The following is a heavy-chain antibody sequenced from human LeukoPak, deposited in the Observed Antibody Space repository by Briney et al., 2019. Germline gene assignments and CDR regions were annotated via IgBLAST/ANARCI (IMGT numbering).Heavy chain of an antibody. D-gene: IGHD3-22*01. V-gene: IGHV7-4-1*02. J-gene: IGHJ4*02. CDR1: GHTSSSCA. Sequence: ASVKVSCKASGHTSSSCAINWVRQAPGQGLEYMGWIDTKTGNPTYAQGFTGRFVFSLDTSVSTAYLQISSLKAEDTAVYYCAIHPPDSSGYFSYWGQGALVTVSS. CDR2: IDTKTGNP. CDR3: AIHPPDSSGYFSY.